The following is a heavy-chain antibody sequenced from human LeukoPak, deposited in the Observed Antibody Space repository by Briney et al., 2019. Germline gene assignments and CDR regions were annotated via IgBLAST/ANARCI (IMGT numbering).Heavy chain of an antibody. CDR1: GGSISSGSYY. D-gene: IGHD2-2*01. Sequence: SQTLSLTCTVSGGSISSGSYYWSWIRQPAGKGLEWIGRIYTSGSTNYNPSLKSRVTISVDTSKNQFSLKLSSVTAADTAVYYCARAPYLPAATGRWLDPWGQGTLVTVSS. CDR3: ARAPYLPAATGRWLDP. CDR2: IYTSGST. J-gene: IGHJ5*02. V-gene: IGHV4-61*02.